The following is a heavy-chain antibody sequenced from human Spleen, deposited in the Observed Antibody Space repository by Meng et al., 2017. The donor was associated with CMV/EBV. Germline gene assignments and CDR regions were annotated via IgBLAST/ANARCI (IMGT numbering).Heavy chain of an antibody. CDR3: ARLETAMVNSYFDY. J-gene: IGHJ4*02. D-gene: IGHD5-18*01. V-gene: IGHV5-51*01. CDR1: GYSFTNYW. Sequence: GESLKISCKGSGYSFTNYWIAWLRQMPGKGLEWMGIIYPGDSDTRYSPSFQGQVTISADKSISTAYLQWNSLKASDTAMYYCARLETAMVNSYFDYWGQGMLVTVSS. CDR2: IYPGDSDT.